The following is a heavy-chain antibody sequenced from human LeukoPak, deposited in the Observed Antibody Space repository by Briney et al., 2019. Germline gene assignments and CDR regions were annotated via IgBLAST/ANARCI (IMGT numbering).Heavy chain of an antibody. V-gene: IGHV3-73*01. CDR2: IRSKAHRYAT. D-gene: IGHD4-17*01. CDR3: TRRHYGDYVVDN. Sequence: PGGSLKLSCATSGFTFNGSALHWVRQASGQGLEWVGRIRSKAHRYATAYAASVKGRFTVPRDDSKNMAHLQMNSLKTEDTAIYYCTRRHYGDYVVDNWGQGTLVTVSS. J-gene: IGHJ4*02. CDR1: GFTFNGSA.